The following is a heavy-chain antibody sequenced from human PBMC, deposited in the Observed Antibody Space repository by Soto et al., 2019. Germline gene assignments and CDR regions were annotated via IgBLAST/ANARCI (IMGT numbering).Heavy chain of an antibody. D-gene: IGHD1-26*01. CDR2: FDPEGGET. CDR1: GYTLTELS. J-gene: IGHJ6*02. CDR3: AXLRLMSGQYYYYYGMDV. Sequence: ASGKVSCKVSGYTLTELSMHSVLQAPGEVLEWMGGFDPEGGETIYPQQSQGRVTMTEDTSTDTAYMELSSLRYEDTAVYYCAXLRLMSGQYYYYYGMDVWGQGTTVTVSS. V-gene: IGHV1-24*01.